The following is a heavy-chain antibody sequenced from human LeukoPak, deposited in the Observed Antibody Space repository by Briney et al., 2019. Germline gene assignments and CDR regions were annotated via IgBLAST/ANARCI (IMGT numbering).Heavy chain of an antibody. V-gene: IGHV4-34*01. D-gene: IGHD3-22*01. CDR1: GGSFSGYY. J-gene: IGHJ6*03. Sequence: PSKTLSLTCAVYGGSFSGYYWSWIRQPPGKGLEWIGEISHSGNSNYNPSLKSRVTISVDTSKNQSSLKLSSVTAADAALYYCARGLNYYDNTGYYPAYMDVWGKGTTVTVSS. CDR2: ISHSGNS. CDR3: ARGLNYYDNTGYYPAYMDV.